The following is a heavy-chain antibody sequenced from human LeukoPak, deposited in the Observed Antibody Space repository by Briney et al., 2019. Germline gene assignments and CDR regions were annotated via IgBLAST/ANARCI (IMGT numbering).Heavy chain of an antibody. CDR1: GAPTSSSSYY. Sequence: PSETLSLTCTVSGAPTSSSSYYWGCVRQPPGKGLVWSGSIYYNESNYYNPSLKSRVTISVDMSKNQFSLKLSSVTAADTAVYYCARIVGATVFLGYWGQGTLVTVSS. V-gene: IGHV4-39*01. J-gene: IGHJ4*02. CDR3: ARIVGATVFLGY. CDR2: IYYNESN. D-gene: IGHD1-26*01.